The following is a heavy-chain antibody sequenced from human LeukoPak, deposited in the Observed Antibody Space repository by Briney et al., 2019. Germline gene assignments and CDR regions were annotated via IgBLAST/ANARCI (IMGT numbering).Heavy chain of an antibody. CDR1: GYTFTGYY. CDR3: ARDCGSSSWYKSYNWFDP. V-gene: IGHV1-2*06. D-gene: IGHD6-13*01. Sequence: AASVKVSCKASGYTFTGYYMHWVRQAPGQGLEWMGRINPNSGGTNYAQKFQGRVTMTRDTSISTAYMELSRLRSDDTAVYYCARDCGSSSWYKSYNWFDPWGQGTLVTVSS. J-gene: IGHJ5*02. CDR2: INPNSGGT.